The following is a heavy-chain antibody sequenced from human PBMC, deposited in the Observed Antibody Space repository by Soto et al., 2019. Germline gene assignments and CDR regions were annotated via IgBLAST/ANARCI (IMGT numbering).Heavy chain of an antibody. CDR2: INPNSGGT. V-gene: IGHV1-2*04. CDR3: ARALHYYDSSGYLDV. CDR1: GYTFTGYY. Sequence: ASVKVSCKASGYTFTGYYMHWVRQAPGQGLEWMGWINPNSGGTNYAQKFQGWVTITADESTSTAYMELSSLRSEDTAVYYCARALHYYDSSGYLDVWGQGTTVTVSS. J-gene: IGHJ6*02. D-gene: IGHD3-22*01.